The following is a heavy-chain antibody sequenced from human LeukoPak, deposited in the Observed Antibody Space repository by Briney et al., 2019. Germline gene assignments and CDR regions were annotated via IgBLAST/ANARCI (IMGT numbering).Heavy chain of an antibody. CDR2: INWNGGST. Sequence: GGSLRLSCAASGFTFDDYGMSWVRQAPGKGLEWVSGINWNGGSTGYADSVKGRFTISRDNAKNSLYLQMNSLRAEDTALYCCARDYSGYDFGYYMDVWGKGTTVTVSS. J-gene: IGHJ6*03. V-gene: IGHV3-20*04. D-gene: IGHD5-12*01. CDR3: ARDYSGYDFGYYMDV. CDR1: GFTFDDYG.